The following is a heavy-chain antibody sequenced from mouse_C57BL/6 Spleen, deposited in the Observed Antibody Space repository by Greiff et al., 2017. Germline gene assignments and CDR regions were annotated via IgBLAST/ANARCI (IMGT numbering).Heavy chain of an antibody. CDR1: GYTFTSYW. Sequence: VQLQQPGTELVKPGASVKLSCKASGYTFTSYWMHWVKQRPGQGLEWIGNINPSNGGTNYNEKFKSKATLTVDKSSSTAYMQLSSLTSDDSAVYDCATAFKSYPLLAYWGQGTLVTVSA. V-gene: IGHV1-53*01. D-gene: IGHD5-1-1*01. J-gene: IGHJ3*01. CDR2: INPSNGGT. CDR3: ATAFKSYPLLAY.